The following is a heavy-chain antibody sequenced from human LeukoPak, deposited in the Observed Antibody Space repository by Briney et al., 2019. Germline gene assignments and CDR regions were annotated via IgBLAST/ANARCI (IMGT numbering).Heavy chain of an antibody. D-gene: IGHD3-22*01. V-gene: IGHV4-59*01. CDR1: GGSISSYY. Sequence: PSETLSLTCTVSGGSISSYYWSWIRRPPGKGLEWIGYIYYSGSTNYNPSLKSRVTISVDTSKNQFSLKLSSVTAADTAVYYCARAGDYYDSSGYPRYYFDYWGQGTLVTVSS. CDR2: IYYSGST. J-gene: IGHJ4*02. CDR3: ARAGDYYDSSGYPRYYFDY.